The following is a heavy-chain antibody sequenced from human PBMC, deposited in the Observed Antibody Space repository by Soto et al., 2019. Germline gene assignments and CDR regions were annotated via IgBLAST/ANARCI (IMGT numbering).Heavy chain of an antibody. CDR2: ISYDGSNK. V-gene: IGHV3-30-3*01. CDR3: ARDSGSYRSLDY. D-gene: IGHD1-26*01. Sequence: GGSLRLSCAASGFTFSSYAMHWVRQAPGKGLEWVAVISYDGSNKYYADSVKGRFTISRDNSKNTLYLQMNSLRAEDTAVYYCARDSGSYRSLDYWGQGTLVTVSS. CDR1: GFTFSSYA. J-gene: IGHJ4*02.